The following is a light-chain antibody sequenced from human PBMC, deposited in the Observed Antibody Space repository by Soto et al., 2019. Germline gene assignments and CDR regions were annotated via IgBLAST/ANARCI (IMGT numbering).Light chain of an antibody. J-gene: IGKJ4*01. CDR2: GAS. V-gene: IGKV3-15*01. Sequence: EIVMTQSPATLSVSPGERATLSCRASQSVNSNLAWYQQKPGQAPRLLIYGASTRASGIPAGFGGSGSGTDFTVTISSLQSEDFAVYYCQQYNNWPLGFGGGTKVEIK. CDR3: QQYNNWPLG. CDR1: QSVNSN.